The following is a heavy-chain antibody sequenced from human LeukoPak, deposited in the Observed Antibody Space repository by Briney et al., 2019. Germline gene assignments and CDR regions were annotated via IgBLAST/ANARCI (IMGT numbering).Heavy chain of an antibody. Sequence: PGGSLRLSCVASGFTFSSYYMSWVRQAPGKGLEWVATIKQDGSQKGCVDYMKVQLTISKDNAKTSLYLEMNSLRAEGWVMYYCARDPTVTNFHDAFDIWDRETIVTVSS. D-gene: IGHD4-17*01. CDR3: ARDPTVTNFHDAFDI. V-gene: IGHV3-7*05. CDR1: GFTFSSYY. CDR2: IKQDGSQK. J-gene: IGHJ3*02.